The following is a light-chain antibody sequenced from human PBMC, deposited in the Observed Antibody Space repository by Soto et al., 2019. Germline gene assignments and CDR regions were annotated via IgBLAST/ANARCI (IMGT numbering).Light chain of an antibody. CDR1: QGISNY. V-gene: IGKV1-27*01. CDR3: QQWTSAPFT. J-gene: IGKJ3*01. CDR2: AAS. Sequence: DIQMTQSPSSLSASVGDRVTITCRASQGISNYLAWYQQKPGEVPKLLIYAASTLKSGVPSRFSGSGSGTDFNLTIISLQPGDVATYYCQQWTSAPFTFGPGTKVELK.